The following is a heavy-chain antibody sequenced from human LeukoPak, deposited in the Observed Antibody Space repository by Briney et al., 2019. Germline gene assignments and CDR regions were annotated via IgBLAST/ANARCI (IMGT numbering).Heavy chain of an antibody. J-gene: IGHJ4*02. CDR2: ISGNGGST. CDR3: VKGGEAVMYYFDF. V-gene: IGHV3-64D*06. CDR1: GFTFSSYA. Sequence: GGSLRLSCSASGFTFSSYAMHWVRQTPGKGLEYISAISGNGGSTYYADSVKGRFTISRDNSKSTLYLQMSSLRPEDTAAYHCVKGGEAVMYYFDFWGQGTLVTVSS. D-gene: IGHD4-11*01.